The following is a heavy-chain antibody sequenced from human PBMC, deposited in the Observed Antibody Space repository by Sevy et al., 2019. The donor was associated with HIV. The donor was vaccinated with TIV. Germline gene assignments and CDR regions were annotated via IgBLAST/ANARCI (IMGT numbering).Heavy chain of an antibody. CDR2: MNPDSGRR. CDR1: GYTFSGYD. D-gene: IGHD6-13*01. Sequence: ASVKVSCKASGYTFSGYDINWVRQATGQGLEWMGWMNPDSGRRGYAPKFQGRVTMTTNTSIDTAYMELRRLRSEDSAVYYCARADLASRTFFYYYGMDVWGQGTTVTVSS. J-gene: IGHJ6*02. CDR3: ARADLASRTFFYYYGMDV. V-gene: IGHV1-8*02.